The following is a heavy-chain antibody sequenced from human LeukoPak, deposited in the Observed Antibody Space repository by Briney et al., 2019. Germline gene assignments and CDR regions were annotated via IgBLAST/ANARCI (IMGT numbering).Heavy chain of an antibody. CDR3: AAGIRYFDWLPDQHFDY. D-gene: IGHD3-9*01. CDR1: GFIFNSSA. J-gene: IGHJ4*02. CDR2: IVVGSGNT. Sequence: SVKVSCKASGFIFNSSAVQWVRQARGQRLEWIGWIVVGSGNTNYAQKFQERVSITRDMSTSTAYMELSSLRSEDTAVYYCAAGIRYFDWLPDQHFDYWGQGTLVTVSS. V-gene: IGHV1-58*01.